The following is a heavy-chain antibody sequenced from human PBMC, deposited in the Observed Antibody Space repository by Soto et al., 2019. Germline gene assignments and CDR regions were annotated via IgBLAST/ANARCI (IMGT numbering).Heavy chain of an antibody. CDR2: IYYSGST. J-gene: IGHJ4*02. CDR1: GRSISSSSYY. Sequence: QLQLQESGPGLVKPSETLSLTCTVSGRSISSSSYYWGWIRQPPGKGLEWIGSIYYSGSTYYNTSLKSRVTIVVDSSKHQYSLPLSSVAAADTAVYDCAIRVRYSWGLDYWGQGPLVTVSS. CDR3: AIRVRYSWGLDY. D-gene: IGHD5-18*01. V-gene: IGHV4-39*01.